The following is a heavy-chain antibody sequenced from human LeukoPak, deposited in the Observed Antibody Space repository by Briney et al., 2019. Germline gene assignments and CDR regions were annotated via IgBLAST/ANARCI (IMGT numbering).Heavy chain of an antibody. CDR2: LYKNGNT. Sequence: GGSLRPSCAASGFSVSTSHMSWVRQAPGRGLEWVSHLYKNGNTNYADSVEGRFTISRDSSNNILFLQMNNLRAEDSAVYYCARVLGTTDYFDYWGQGTLVAVSS. J-gene: IGHJ4*02. D-gene: IGHD7-27*01. CDR3: ARVLGTTDYFDY. CDR1: GFSVSTSH. V-gene: IGHV3-53*01.